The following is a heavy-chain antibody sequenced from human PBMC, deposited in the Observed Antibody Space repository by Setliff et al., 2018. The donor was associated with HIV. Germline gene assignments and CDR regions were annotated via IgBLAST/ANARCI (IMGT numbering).Heavy chain of an antibody. CDR1: GGSISSGGYY. CDR2: IYYSGST. CDR3: ARDSGWYFVDY. J-gene: IGHJ4*02. D-gene: IGHD6-19*01. Sequence: PSETLSLTCTVSGGSISSGGYYWSWIRQHPGKGLEWIGYIYYSGSTYYNPSLKSRVTISVDTSKNQFSLKPSSVAAADTAVYYCARDSGWYFVDYWGQGTLVTVSS. V-gene: IGHV4-31*03.